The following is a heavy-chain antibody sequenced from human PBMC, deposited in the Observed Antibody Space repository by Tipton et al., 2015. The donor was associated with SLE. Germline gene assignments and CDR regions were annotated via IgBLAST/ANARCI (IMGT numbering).Heavy chain of an antibody. CDR3: AGDSGYSGSYIS. J-gene: IGHJ4*02. CDR2: IYYSGST. V-gene: IGHV4-59*11. D-gene: IGHD1-26*01. CDR1: GGSISSHY. Sequence: TLSLTCTVSGGSISSHYWSWIRQPPGEGLEWIGYIYYSGSTSYNPSLQSRVTMSVDTSKNQFSLKLRSVTAADTAVYYCAGDSGYSGSYISWGQGALVTVSS.